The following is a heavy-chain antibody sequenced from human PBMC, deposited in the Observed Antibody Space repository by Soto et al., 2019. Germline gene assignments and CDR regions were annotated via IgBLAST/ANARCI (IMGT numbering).Heavy chain of an antibody. V-gene: IGHV4-30-4*01. CDR2: IYKSATT. Sequence: TLSLTCSVSGDSISTVDYFWAWIRQPPGQALEYIGYIYKSATTYYNPSFESRVAISLDTSKSQFSLNVTSVTAADTAVYFCARGRYCLTGRCFPNWFDSWGQGTLVTVSS. D-gene: IGHD2-15*01. J-gene: IGHJ5*01. CDR1: GDSISTVDYF. CDR3: ARGRYCLTGRCFPNWFDS.